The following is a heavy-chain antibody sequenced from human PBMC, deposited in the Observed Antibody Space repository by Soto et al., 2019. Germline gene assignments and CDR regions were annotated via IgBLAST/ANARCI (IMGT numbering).Heavy chain of an antibody. J-gene: IGHJ6*02. CDR3: ASQQVIAVAGTYYYYYGMDV. V-gene: IGHV4-39*01. D-gene: IGHD6-19*01. CDR1: GGSISSSSYY. CDR2: IYYSGST. Sequence: QLQLQESGPGLVKPSETLSLTCTVSGGSISSSSYYWGWIRQPPGKGLEWIGSIYYSGSTYYNPSLKSRVTISVDTSKNQFSLKLSSVTAADTAVYYCASQQVIAVAGTYYYYYGMDVWGQGTTVTVSS.